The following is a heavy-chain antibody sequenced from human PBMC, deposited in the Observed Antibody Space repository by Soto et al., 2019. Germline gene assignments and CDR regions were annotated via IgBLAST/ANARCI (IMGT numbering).Heavy chain of an antibody. D-gene: IGHD3-10*01. CDR1: GFTFSNAW. Sequence: PGGSLRPSCAASGFTFSNAWINWVRQAPGKGLEWVGRVKSKNDGGTTDFAAPVKGRFAISRDDSKNMVYLEMNSLQTEDTAIYYCPTDSYITSVIGRFDYWGHGTLVTVSS. CDR3: PTDSYITSVIGRFDY. J-gene: IGHJ4*01. CDR2: VKSKNDGGTT. V-gene: IGHV3-15*07.